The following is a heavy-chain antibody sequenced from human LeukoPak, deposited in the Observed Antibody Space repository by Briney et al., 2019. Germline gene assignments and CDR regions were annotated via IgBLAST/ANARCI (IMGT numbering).Heavy chain of an antibody. V-gene: IGHV1-2*02. J-gene: IGHJ4*02. Sequence: GASVKVSCKASGYTFTSYYMHWVRQAPGQGLEWMGWINPNSGGTNYAQKFQGRVTMTRDTSISTAYMELSRLKYDDTAVYYCARYYYDSGGDYWGQGTLVTVSP. CDR3: ARYYYDSGGDY. D-gene: IGHD3-10*01. CDR2: INPNSGGT. CDR1: GYTFTSYY.